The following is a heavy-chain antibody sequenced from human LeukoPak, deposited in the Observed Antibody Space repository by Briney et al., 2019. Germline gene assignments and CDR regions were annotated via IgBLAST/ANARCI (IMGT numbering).Heavy chain of an antibody. CDR2: IRPTGTNT. CDR3: AKLAFYETSAPLRDISF. D-gene: IGHD3-3*02. CDR1: GFPFNTYA. J-gene: IGHJ4*02. Sequence: GGSLRLSCAASGFPFNTYAMSWVRQAPGKGLEYISVIRPTGTNTYYASSVKGRFTISRDDSGTTVYLQMSSLRAEDTAIYYCAKLAFYETSAPLRDISFWGQGTLATVSS. V-gene: IGHV3-23*01.